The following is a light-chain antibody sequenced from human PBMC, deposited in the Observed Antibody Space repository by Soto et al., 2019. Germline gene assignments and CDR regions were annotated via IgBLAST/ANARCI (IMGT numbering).Light chain of an antibody. V-gene: IGKV1-5*03. CDR2: KAS. CDR3: QQFKTYPVT. J-gene: IGKJ5*01. CDR1: QNINSE. Sequence: DIQMTQSPSTLSASVGDRVTIACRASQNINSELAWYQQKPGKAPNLLIYKASSLESGVPFRFSGSGSGTEFTLTISSLQPDDFATYYCQQFKTYPVTFGQGTRLEIK.